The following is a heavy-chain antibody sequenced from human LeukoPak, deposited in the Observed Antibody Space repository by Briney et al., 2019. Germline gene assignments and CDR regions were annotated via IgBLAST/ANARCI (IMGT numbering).Heavy chain of an antibody. V-gene: IGHV3-23*01. Sequence: WGSLRLSCAASGFTFRSYALSWVRQAPGKGLEWVSTISGSADSTYYADSVKGRFTISRDNSKNTLYLQMNNLRADDTALYYCAKDRVSYYNSVGYYFDYWGQGNPVTVSS. CDR2: ISGSADST. D-gene: IGHD3-22*01. J-gene: IGHJ4*02. CDR3: AKDRVSYYNSVGYYFDY. CDR1: GFTFRSYA.